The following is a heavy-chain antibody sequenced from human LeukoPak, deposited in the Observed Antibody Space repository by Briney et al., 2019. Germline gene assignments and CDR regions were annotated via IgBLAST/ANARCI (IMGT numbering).Heavy chain of an antibody. Sequence: SETLSLTCTVSGGSISSSSYYCGWIRQPPGKGLEWIGSIYYSGSTYYNPSLKSRVTISVDTSKNQFSLKLSTVTAADTAVYYCARGSYGEGFDYWGQGTLVTVSS. CDR2: IYYSGST. CDR3: ARGSYGEGFDY. D-gene: IGHD4-17*01. V-gene: IGHV4-39*01. CDR1: GGSISSSSYY. J-gene: IGHJ4*02.